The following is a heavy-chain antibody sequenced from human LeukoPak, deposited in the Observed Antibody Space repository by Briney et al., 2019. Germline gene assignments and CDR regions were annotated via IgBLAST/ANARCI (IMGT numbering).Heavy chain of an antibody. J-gene: IGHJ6*02. Sequence: TGGSLRLSRAASGFTFSSYAMHWVRQAPGKGLEWVAVISYDGSNKYYADSVKGRFTISRDNSKNTLYLQMNSLRAEDTAVYYCARYAYCSSTSCPYYYYYGMDVWGQGTTVTVSS. CDR1: GFTFSSYA. V-gene: IGHV3-30*04. CDR2: ISYDGSNK. CDR3: ARYAYCSSTSCPYYYYYGMDV. D-gene: IGHD2-2*01.